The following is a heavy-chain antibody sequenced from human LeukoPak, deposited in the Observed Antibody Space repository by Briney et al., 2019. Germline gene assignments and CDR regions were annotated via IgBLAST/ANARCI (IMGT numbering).Heavy chain of an antibody. Sequence: ASVKVSCKASGYTFTGYYMHWVRQAPGQGLEWMGWINPNSGGTNYAQKFQGRVTMTRDTSICTAYMELSRLRSDDTAVYYCARGSYSSSWYGWFDPWGQGTLVTVSS. CDR1: GYTFTGYY. V-gene: IGHV1-2*02. D-gene: IGHD6-13*01. J-gene: IGHJ5*02. CDR2: INPNSGGT. CDR3: ARGSYSSSWYGWFDP.